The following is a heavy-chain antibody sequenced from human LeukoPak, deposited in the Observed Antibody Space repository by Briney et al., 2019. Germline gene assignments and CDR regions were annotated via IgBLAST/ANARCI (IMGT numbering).Heavy chain of an antibody. CDR3: VRDGEVEKRDFGLDV. V-gene: IGHV3-30*04. J-gene: IGHJ6*02. CDR1: GLSFTRYA. Sequence: GGSLRLACVLSGLSFTRYAMHWVRQAPGKGLEWVAVIAYDGADTYYADSVTGRFTMSRDNSRYTVYLQMNGLKVEDRGVYYCVRDGEVEKRDFGLDVWGQGTTVTVSS. CDR2: IAYDGADT. D-gene: IGHD1/OR15-1a*01.